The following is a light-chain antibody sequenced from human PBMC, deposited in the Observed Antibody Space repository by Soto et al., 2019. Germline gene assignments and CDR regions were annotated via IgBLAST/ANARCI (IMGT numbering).Light chain of an antibody. CDR1: QSVSSSY. J-gene: IGKJ4*01. Sequence: EIALTQSPGTLSLSPGERATLSCRASQSVSSSYLAWYQQKPGQAPRLLIYDASSRATGIPDRFSGSGSGTDFTLTISRLQPEDVAVYYCQQYASSPLTFGGGTKVELK. V-gene: IGKV3-20*01. CDR3: QQYASSPLT. CDR2: DAS.